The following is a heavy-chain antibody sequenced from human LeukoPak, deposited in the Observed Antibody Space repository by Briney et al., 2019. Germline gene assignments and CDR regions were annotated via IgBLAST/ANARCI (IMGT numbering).Heavy chain of an antibody. V-gene: IGHV4-61*02. J-gene: IGHJ3*02. CDR2: IYTNGNT. CDR3: ARDLGSWPHVTLDI. D-gene: IGHD3-16*01. Sequence: SETLSLTCTVSGGSISSGSYYWSWIRQPAGKGLEWIGRIYTNGNTNYNPSLKSRVIISVDTSKNQFSLKLTSVTAADTAIYYCARDLGSWPHVTLDIWGHGTLVTVSS. CDR1: GGSISSGSYY.